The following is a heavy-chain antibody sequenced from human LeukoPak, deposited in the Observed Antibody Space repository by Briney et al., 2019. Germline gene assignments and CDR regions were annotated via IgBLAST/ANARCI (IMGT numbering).Heavy chain of an antibody. CDR1: GFTFSSYA. CDR3: AKVLVIAAAGPTDY. V-gene: IGHV3-23*01. J-gene: IGHJ4*02. Sequence: GSLRLSCAASGFTFSSYAMSWVHQAPGKGLEWVSAISGSGGSTYYADSVKGRFTISRDNSKNTLYLQMNSLRAEDTAVYYCAKVLVIAAAGPTDYWGQGTLVTVSS. D-gene: IGHD6-13*01. CDR2: ISGSGGST.